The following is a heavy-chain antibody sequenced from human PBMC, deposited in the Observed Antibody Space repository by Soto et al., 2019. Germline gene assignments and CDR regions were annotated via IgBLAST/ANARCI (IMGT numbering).Heavy chain of an antibody. D-gene: IGHD2-8*02. CDR2: IIPILDIP. J-gene: IGHJ6*02. CDR3: ASHFTGVLVLGTSPPGGDNYGWDV. CDR1: GGTFSRYT. V-gene: IGHV1-69*02. Sequence: QVQLVQSGAEVKKPGSSVKVSCKASGGTFSRYTFTWVRQAPGQGLEWMGRIIPILDIPNYAQNFQGRVSITEDKSTSPAYMELSSLRSDDTAGYYCASHFTGVLVLGTSPPGGDNYGWDVWGQGTTVTVSS.